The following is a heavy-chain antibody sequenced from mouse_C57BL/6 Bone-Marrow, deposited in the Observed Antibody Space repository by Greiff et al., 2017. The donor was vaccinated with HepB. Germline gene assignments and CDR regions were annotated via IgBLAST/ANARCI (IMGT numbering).Heavy chain of an antibody. D-gene: IGHD4-1*01. V-gene: IGHV5-4*01. CDR2: ISDGGSYT. Sequence: DVQLVESGGGLVKPGGSLKLSCAASGFTFSSYAMSWVRQTPEKRLEWVATISDGGSYTYYPDNVKGRFTISRDNAKNNLYLQMSHLKSEDTAMYYCAREAAGTTAYWGQGTLVTVSA. J-gene: IGHJ3*01. CDR1: GFTFSSYA. CDR3: AREAAGTTAY.